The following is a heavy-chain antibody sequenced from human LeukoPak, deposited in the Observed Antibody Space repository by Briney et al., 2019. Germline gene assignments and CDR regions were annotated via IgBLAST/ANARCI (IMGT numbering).Heavy chain of an antibody. CDR1: GFTFSGYA. V-gene: IGHV3-23*01. J-gene: IGHJ4*02. CDR2: IGAAGEST. Sequence: GGSLRLSCAASGFTFSGYAMNWVRQAPGKGLKWITAIGAAGESTYYADSVKGRITISRDNPKSTLYLQVNSLRDEDTAVYCCARGSYSSSWLREGFDYWGRGTLVTVSS. D-gene: IGHD6-13*01. CDR3: ARGSYSSSWLREGFDY.